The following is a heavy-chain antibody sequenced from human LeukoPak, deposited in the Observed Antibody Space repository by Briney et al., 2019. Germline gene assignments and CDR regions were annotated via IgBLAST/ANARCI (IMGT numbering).Heavy chain of an antibody. CDR3: VRDGQGSTPLDY. J-gene: IGHJ4*02. CDR2: ISTDGSRP. Sequence: GGSLRLSCAASGFTFSSHWMHWVRQAPGKGLVWVSGISTDGSRPRYADSVNGRFTISRDNAKNALYLQMNSLRAEDTAVYFCVRDGQGSTPLDYWGQGTLVTVSS. V-gene: IGHV3-74*01. CDR1: GFTFSSHW. D-gene: IGHD2-15*01.